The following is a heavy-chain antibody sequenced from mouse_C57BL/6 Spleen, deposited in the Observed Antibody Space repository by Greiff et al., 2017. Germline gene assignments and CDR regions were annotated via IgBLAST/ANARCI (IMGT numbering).Heavy chain of an antibody. CDR3: ASPYYGSSPYYAMDY. Sequence: VQLQQSGPELVKPGASVKISCKASGYTFTDYYMNWVKQSHGKSLEWIGDINPNNGGTSYNQKFKGKATLTVDKSSSTAYMELRSLTSEDSAVYYCASPYYGSSPYYAMDYGGQGTSVTVSS. D-gene: IGHD1-1*01. CDR2: INPNNGGT. V-gene: IGHV1-26*01. CDR1: GYTFTDYY. J-gene: IGHJ4*01.